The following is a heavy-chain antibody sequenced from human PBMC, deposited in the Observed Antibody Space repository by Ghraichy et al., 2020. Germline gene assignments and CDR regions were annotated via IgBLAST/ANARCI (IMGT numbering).Heavy chain of an antibody. V-gene: IGHV1-2*02. CDR3: ARDPSPYSSSSGGFDY. J-gene: IGHJ4*02. CDR2: INPNSGGT. Sequence: ASVKVSCKASGYTFTGYYMHWVRQAPGQGLEWMGWINPNSGGTNYAQKFQGRVTMTRDTSISTAYMELSRLRSDDTAVYYCARDPSPYSSSSGGFDYWGQGTLVTVSS. D-gene: IGHD6-6*01. CDR1: GYTFTGYY.